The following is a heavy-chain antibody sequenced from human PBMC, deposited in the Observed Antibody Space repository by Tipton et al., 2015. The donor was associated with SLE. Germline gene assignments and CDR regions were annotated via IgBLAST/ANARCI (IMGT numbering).Heavy chain of an antibody. CDR3: ARSAIIDPFDF. D-gene: IGHD3-3*01. CDR2: VSYSGTT. CDR1: GGSISSHY. V-gene: IGHV4-59*11. Sequence: TLSLTCTVSGGSISSHYRSWIRQPPGKALEWIGYVSYSGTTNYNPSFRSRVTVSVDTSKNQFSLKLTSVTAADTAVYFCARSAIIDPFDFWGQGTLVTVSS. J-gene: IGHJ4*02.